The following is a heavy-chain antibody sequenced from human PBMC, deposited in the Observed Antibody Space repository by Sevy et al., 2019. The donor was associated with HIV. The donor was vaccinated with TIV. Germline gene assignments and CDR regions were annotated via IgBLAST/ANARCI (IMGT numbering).Heavy chain of an antibody. D-gene: IGHD3-10*01. CDR1: GFTFSTYS. CDR2: ISSTSSYI. J-gene: IGHJ4*02. CDR3: ARGDYYGSLYYFDY. Sequence: GGSLRLSCAASGFTFSTYSMNWVRQAPGKGLEWVSSISSTSSYIDYAYSVKGRFTISRDNAKNSLYLHMNSLRAEDTAVYYCARGDYYGSLYYFDYWGPGTLVTVSS. V-gene: IGHV3-21*01.